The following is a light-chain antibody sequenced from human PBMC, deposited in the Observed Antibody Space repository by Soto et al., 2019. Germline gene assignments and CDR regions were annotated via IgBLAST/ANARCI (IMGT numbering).Light chain of an antibody. V-gene: IGLV2-14*01. CDR2: AIS. J-gene: IGLJ2*01. CDR1: SSDVGGYNH. CDR3: CSYTSLSTVV. Sequence: QSALTQPASVSGSPGQSITISCTGTSSDVGGYNHVSWYQHSPGKAPKLILFAISDRPSGVSHRFSGSKSGNTASLTISGLQADDEADYYCCSYTSLSTVVFGGGTKLTVL.